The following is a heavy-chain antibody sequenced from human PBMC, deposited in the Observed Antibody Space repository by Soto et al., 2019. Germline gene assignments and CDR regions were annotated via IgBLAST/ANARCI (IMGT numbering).Heavy chain of an antibody. CDR1: GFTFSSYA. CDR2: TSGSGGST. CDR3: AKVIAARPHYYYGMDV. D-gene: IGHD6-6*01. Sequence: GGSLRLSCAASGFTFSSYAMSWVRQAPGKGLEWVSATSGSGGSTYYADSVKGRFTISRDNSKNTLYLQMNSLRAEDTAVYYCAKVIAARPHYYYGMDVWGQGTTVTVSS. V-gene: IGHV3-23*01. J-gene: IGHJ6*02.